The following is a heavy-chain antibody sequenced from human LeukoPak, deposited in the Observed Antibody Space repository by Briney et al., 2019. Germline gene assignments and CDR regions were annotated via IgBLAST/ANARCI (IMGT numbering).Heavy chain of an antibody. CDR1: GFTVSSNY. CDR2: IYSGGST. CDR3: ARAFGYFDSSGPLDY. D-gene: IGHD3-22*01. J-gene: IGHJ4*02. Sequence: PGGSLRLSCAASGFTVSSNYMSWVRQAPGKGLEWVSVIYSGGSTYYADSVKGRFTISRDNSKNTLYLEMNTLRAEDTAVYYCARAFGYFDSSGPLDYWGQGTLVTVSS. V-gene: IGHV3-53*01.